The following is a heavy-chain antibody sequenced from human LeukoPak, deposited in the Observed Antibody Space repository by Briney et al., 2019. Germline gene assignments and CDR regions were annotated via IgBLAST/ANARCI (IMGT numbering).Heavy chain of an antibody. D-gene: IGHD3-10*01. CDR3: ARDRCSSTSCYAEYYGSGSYYVRFDY. Sequence: SVKVSCKASGGTFSSYAISWVRQAPGQGLEWMGGIIPIFGTANYAQKFQGRVTITADESTSTACMELSSLRSEDTAVYYCARDRCSSTSCYAEYYGSGSYYVRFDYWGQGTLVTVSS. V-gene: IGHV1-69*13. CDR1: GGTFSSYA. CDR2: IIPIFGTA. J-gene: IGHJ4*02.